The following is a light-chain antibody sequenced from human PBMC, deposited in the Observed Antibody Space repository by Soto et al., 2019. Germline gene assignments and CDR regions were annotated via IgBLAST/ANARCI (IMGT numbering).Light chain of an antibody. V-gene: IGKV3-15*01. CDR3: QQGNNWPLT. CDR1: QSISTE. J-gene: IGKJ2*01. Sequence: EIVMTQSPATLSVSPGERATLSCRASQSISTELAWYQQKPGQPPRLLIYSASTRATGVPARFTGSGSGSECTLTISVLQSEDFAVYYCQQGNNWPLTFGQGTRLEI. CDR2: SAS.